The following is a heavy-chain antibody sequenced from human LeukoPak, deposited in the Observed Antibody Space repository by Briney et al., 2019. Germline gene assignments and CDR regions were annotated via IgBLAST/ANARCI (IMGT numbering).Heavy chain of an antibody. CDR1: GGSISSYY. D-gene: IGHD3-22*01. J-gene: IGHJ6*02. CDR2: IYYSGST. V-gene: IGHV4-59*01. Sequence: SETLSLTCTVSGGSISSYYWSWIRQPPGKGLEWIGYIYYSGSTNYNPSLKSRVTISVDTSKNQFSLKLSSVTAADTAVYYCARVLKTYYYDSSGYPNYYYGMDVWGQGTTVTVSS. CDR3: ARVLKTYYYDSSGYPNYYYGMDV.